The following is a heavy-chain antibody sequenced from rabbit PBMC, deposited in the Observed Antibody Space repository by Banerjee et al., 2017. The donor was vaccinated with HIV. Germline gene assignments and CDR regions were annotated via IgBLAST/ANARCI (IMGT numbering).Heavy chain of an antibody. D-gene: IGHD4-2*01. CDR3: ARDYTGSHNL. CDR2: INTNSGNT. J-gene: IGHJ4*01. V-gene: IGHV1S40*01. Sequence: VRQAPGKGLEWIACINTNSGNTVYASWAKGRFTISKTSSTTVTLQMTSLTAADTATYFCARDYTGSHNLWGPGTLVTVS.